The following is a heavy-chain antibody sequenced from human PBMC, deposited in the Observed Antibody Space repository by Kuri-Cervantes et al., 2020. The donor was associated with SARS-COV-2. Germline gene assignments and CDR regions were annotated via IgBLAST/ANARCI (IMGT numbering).Heavy chain of an antibody. CDR2: IIPIFGTA. Sequence: SVKVSCKASGGTFSSYAISWVRQAPGQGLEWMGGIIPIFGTANYAQKFQGRVTMTRDTSTSTVYMELRTLRSEDTAVYFCSLDAFDYWGQGTLVTVSS. CDR3: SLDAFDY. CDR1: GGTFSSYA. J-gene: IGHJ4*02. D-gene: IGHD2-8*01. V-gene: IGHV1-69*05.